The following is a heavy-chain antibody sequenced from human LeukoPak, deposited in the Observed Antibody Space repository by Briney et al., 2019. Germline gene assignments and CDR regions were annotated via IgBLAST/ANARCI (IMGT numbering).Heavy chain of an antibody. D-gene: IGHD1-1*01. CDR2: ISYDGSNK. J-gene: IGHJ6*04. CDR1: GFTFSSYG. Sequence: GGSLRLSCAASGFTFSSYGMHWVRQAPGKGLEWVAVISYDGSNKYYADSVKGRFTISRDNSKNTLYLQMNSLRAEDTAVYYCAKGWYNWNDYYYYGMDVWGKGTTVTVSS. CDR3: AKGWYNWNDYYYYGMDV. V-gene: IGHV3-30*18.